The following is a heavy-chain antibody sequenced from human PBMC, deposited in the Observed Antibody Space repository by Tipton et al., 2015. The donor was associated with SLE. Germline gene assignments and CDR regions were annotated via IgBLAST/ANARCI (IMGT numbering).Heavy chain of an antibody. Sequence: TLSLTCAVSGYSISSGYYWGWSRQPPGKGLEWIGSIYHSVSTYYNPSLKSRVTISVDTSKNQFSLKLSSVTAADTAVYYCARGDAGRSDYWGQGTLVTVSS. CDR3: ARGDAGRSDY. V-gene: IGHV4-38-2*01. J-gene: IGHJ4*02. CDR1: GYSISSGYY. D-gene: IGHD3-10*01. CDR2: IYHSVST.